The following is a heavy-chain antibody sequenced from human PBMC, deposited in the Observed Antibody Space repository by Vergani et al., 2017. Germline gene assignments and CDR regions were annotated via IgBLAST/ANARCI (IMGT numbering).Heavy chain of an antibody. CDR2: IYTSGST. D-gene: IGHD1-26*01. J-gene: IGHJ2*01. CDR1: GGSISSSSYY. CDR3: ARDKTVGSYGVGYFDL. Sequence: QLQLQESGPGLVKPSETLSLTCTVSGGSISSSSYYWSCIRQPAGKGLEWIGRIYTSGSTNYNPSLKSRVTMSVDTSKNQFSLKLSSVTAADTAVYYCARDKTVGSYGVGYFDLWGRGTLVTVS. V-gene: IGHV4-61*02.